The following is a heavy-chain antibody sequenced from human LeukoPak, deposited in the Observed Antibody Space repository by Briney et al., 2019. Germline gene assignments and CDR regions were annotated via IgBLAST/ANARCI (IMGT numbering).Heavy chain of an antibody. J-gene: IGHJ3*02. CDR1: GYTFTSYY. CDR2: INPSGGST. D-gene: IGHD1-1*01. Sequence: GASVKVSCKASGYTFTSYYMHWVRQDPGPGLEWMGIINPSGGSTSYAQKFQGRVTIPRDMSTSTVYMELSSLRSEDTAVYYCARVLDREAFDIWGQGTMVTVSS. CDR3: ARVLDREAFDI. V-gene: IGHV1-46*01.